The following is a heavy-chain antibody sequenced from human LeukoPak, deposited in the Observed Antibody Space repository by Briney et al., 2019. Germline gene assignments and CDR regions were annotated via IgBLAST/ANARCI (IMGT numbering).Heavy chain of an antibody. V-gene: IGHV2-5*01. CDR1: GFSLSTHGVG. J-gene: IGHJ4*02. CDR2: IYWNDDK. CDR3: AKRQIWFLFDY. D-gene: IGHD3/OR15-3a*01. Sequence: SGPTLVKPTQTLTLTCTFSGFSLSTHGVGVGWIRQPPGKALEWLALIYWNDDKRYSPSLESRLTITKDTSKNQVVLTMTNMDPVDTATYFCAKRQIWFLFDYWGQGTLVTVSS.